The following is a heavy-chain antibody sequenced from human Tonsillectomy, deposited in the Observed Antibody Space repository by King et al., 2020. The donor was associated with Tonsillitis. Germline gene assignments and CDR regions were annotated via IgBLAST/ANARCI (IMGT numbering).Heavy chain of an antibody. J-gene: IGHJ6*02. D-gene: IGHD1-26*01. V-gene: IGHV3-48*02. CDR2: INIPSSTI. CDR3: AREPHEGYCDGGTCSWVRGSHYSGMDV. CDR1: GFNLNTYS. Sequence: VQLVESGGGLVQPGGSLRLSCTASGFNLNTYSMNWVRQAPGKGLEWISYINIPSSTIYYAYSVRGRFTISRDTVENSLYLQMNGLTDEDTAIYYCAREPHEGYCDGGTCSWVRGSHYSGMDVWGQGTPVTVSS.